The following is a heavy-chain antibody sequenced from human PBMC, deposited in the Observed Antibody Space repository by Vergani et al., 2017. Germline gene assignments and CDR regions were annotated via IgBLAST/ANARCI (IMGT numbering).Heavy chain of an antibody. CDR3: ARVRRYYGSGSYHNWFDP. D-gene: IGHD3-10*01. Sequence: EVQLVESGGGLVQPGGSLRLSCAASGFTVSSNYMSWVRQAPGKGLEWVSVIYSGGSTYYADSVKVRFTISRDNSKNTLYLQMNSLRAEDTAVYYCARVRRYYGSGSYHNWFDPWGQGTLVTVSS. CDR1: GFTVSSNY. J-gene: IGHJ5*02. CDR2: IYSGGST. V-gene: IGHV3-66*01.